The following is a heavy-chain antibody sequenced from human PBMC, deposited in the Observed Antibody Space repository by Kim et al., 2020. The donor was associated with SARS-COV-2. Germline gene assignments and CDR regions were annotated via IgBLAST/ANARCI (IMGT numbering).Heavy chain of an antibody. V-gene: IGHV3-33*06. J-gene: IGHJ5*02. Sequence: DSVKGRFTISRDNAKNTLYLQMNSLRAEDTAVYYCAKDRGITGTTRRFDPWGQGTLVTVSS. CDR3: AKDRGITGTTRRFDP. D-gene: IGHD1-7*01.